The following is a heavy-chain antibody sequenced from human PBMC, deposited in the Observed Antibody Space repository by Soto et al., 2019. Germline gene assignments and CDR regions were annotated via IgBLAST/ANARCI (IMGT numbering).Heavy chain of an antibody. CDR3: AKDLSSGWPSTNWFDP. CDR2: ISGSGGST. D-gene: IGHD6-19*01. V-gene: IGHV3-23*01. Sequence: SLRLSCAASGFTFSSYAMSWVRQAPGKGLEWVSAISGSGGSTYYADSVKGRFTISRDNSKNTLYLQMNSLRAEDTAVYYCAKDLSSGWPSTNWFDPWGQGTLVTVSS. J-gene: IGHJ5*02. CDR1: GFTFSSYA.